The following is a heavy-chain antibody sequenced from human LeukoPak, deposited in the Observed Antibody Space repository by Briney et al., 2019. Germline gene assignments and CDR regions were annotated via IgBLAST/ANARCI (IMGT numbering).Heavy chain of an antibody. CDR1: GFTFSSYA. J-gene: IGHJ4*02. Sequence: PGASLRLSCAASGFTFSSYAMSWVRQAPGKGLEWVSAISGSGGSTYYADSVKGRFTISRDNSKNTLYLQMNSLRAEDTAVYYCAKDRGITFGGVIFMNFDYWGRGTRVTVSS. D-gene: IGHD3-16*02. V-gene: IGHV3-23*01. CDR3: AKDRGITFGGVIFMNFDY. CDR2: ISGSGGST.